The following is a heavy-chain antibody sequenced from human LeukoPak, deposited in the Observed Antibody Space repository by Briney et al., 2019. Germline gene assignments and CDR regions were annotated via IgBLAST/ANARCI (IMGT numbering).Heavy chain of an antibody. CDR2: ISNDGGGT. D-gene: IGHD3-22*01. V-gene: IGHV3-23*01. CDR1: GFIFNNYG. CDR3: AKGSSGYFVDL. J-gene: IGHJ5*02. Sequence: GGSLRLSCAASGFIFNNYGLIWVRQAPGKGLEWVSAISNDGGGTNYADFVKGRFTISRDNSKNALFLQMNSLRAEDTALYYCAKGSSGYFVDLWGQGTLVTVSS.